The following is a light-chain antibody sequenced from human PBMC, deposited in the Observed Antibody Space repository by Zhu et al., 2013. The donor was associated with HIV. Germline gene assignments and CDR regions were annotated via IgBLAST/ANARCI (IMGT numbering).Light chain of an antibody. J-gene: IGKJ1*01. CDR2: DAS. CDR1: QTVSTH. CDR3: QQRSNWPPWT. V-gene: IGKV3-11*01. Sequence: LVMTQSPATLSVSPGERATLSCGASQTVSTHLAWYQQKPGQAPRLLIYDASNRATGIPARFSGSGSGTDFTLTISSLEPEDFAVYYCQQRSNWPPWTFGQGTKVEIK.